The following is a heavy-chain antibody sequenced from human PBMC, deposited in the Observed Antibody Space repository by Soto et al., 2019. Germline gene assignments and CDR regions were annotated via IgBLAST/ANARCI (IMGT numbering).Heavy chain of an antibody. J-gene: IGHJ4*02. CDR1: GFTFHYYA. CDR2: ISGNAAET. Sequence: EVQLLESGGGLVQPGGSLRLSCAASGFTFHYYAMTWVRQAPGKGLEWVSAISGNAAETYHADSVKGRFAISRDNSKKTLYLQMDSLRAEDTAVYFCAKGNLERHYDAETAYDYWGQGTLVTVSS. CDR3: AKGNLERHYDAETAYDY. V-gene: IGHV3-23*01. D-gene: IGHD1-1*01.